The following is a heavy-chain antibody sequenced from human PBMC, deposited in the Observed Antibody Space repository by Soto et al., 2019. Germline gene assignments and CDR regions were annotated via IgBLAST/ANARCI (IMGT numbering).Heavy chain of an antibody. CDR1: GFTFSSYS. D-gene: IGHD4-17*01. Sequence: GGSLRLSCAASGFTFSSYSMNWVRQAPGKGLEWVSSISSSSSYIYYADSVKGRFTISRDNAKNSLYLQMNSLRAEDTAVYYCARATYGDYLNDDYWGQGTLVTVSS. CDR2: ISSSSSYI. V-gene: IGHV3-21*01. J-gene: IGHJ4*02. CDR3: ARATYGDYLNDDY.